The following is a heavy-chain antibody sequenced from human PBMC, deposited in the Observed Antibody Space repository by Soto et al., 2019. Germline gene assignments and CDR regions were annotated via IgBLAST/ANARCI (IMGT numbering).Heavy chain of an antibody. CDR2: MNPNSGNT. CDR3: ARPHCSSTSCYSHYYYGMDV. CDR1: GYTFTSYD. Sequence: QVQLVQSGAEVKKPGASVKVSCKASGYTFTSYDINWVRQATGQGLEWMGWMNPNSGNTGYAQKFQGRVTMTRNTSISTAYMELSSLRSEDTAVYYCARPHCSSTSCYSHYYYGMDVWGQGPTVTVSS. V-gene: IGHV1-8*01. J-gene: IGHJ6*02. D-gene: IGHD2-2*01.